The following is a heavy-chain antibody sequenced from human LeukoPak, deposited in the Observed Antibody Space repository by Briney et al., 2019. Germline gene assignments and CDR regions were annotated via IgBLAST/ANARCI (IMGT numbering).Heavy chain of an antibody. CDR3: ARVDYYDSSTSPY. V-gene: IGHV3-53*01. D-gene: IGHD3-22*01. CDR2: LYTGGCT. CDR1: GFTVSDNY. Sequence: GGSLRLSCAASGFTVSDNYMSWVRQAPGKGLEWVSVLYTGGCTYYADSVKGRFTNSRDNSKNTVYLQMNSLRAEDTAVYFCARVDYYDSSTSPYWGQGTLVTVSS. J-gene: IGHJ4*02.